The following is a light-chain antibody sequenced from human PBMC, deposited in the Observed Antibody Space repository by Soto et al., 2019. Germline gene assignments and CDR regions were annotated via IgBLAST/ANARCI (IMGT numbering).Light chain of an antibody. CDR2: GAS. V-gene: IGKV3-20*01. CDR1: QSVSSNY. Sequence: EIVLTQSPGTLSLSPGERATLSCRASQSVSSNYLAWYQQKSGQAPRLLIYGASNRAAGIPDRFSGSGSGTDFTLTISGLEPEECAVYYCQQYGSSPYTFGQGTKLEIK. CDR3: QQYGSSPYT. J-gene: IGKJ2*01.